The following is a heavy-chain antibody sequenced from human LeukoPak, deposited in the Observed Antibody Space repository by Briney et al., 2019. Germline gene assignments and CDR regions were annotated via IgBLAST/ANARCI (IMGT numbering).Heavy chain of an antibody. CDR3: TTDPYYYYGMDV. Sequence: GGSLRLSCAASGFTFSNAWMSWVRQAPGKGLEWVGRIKSKTDGGTTDYAAPVKGRFTISRDDSKNTLYLQMNSLKTEDTVVYYCTTDPYYYYGMDVWGQGTTVTVSS. CDR2: IKSKTDGGTT. J-gene: IGHJ6*02. CDR1: GFTFSNAW. V-gene: IGHV3-15*01.